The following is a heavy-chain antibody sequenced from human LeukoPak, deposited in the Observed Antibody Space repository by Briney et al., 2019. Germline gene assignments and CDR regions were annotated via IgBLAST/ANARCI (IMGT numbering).Heavy chain of an antibody. CDR1: GGSISSHY. Sequence: PSETLSLTCTVSGGSISSHYWSWIRQPAGKGLEWIGRIYTSGSTNYNPSLKSRVTMSVDTSKNQFSLKLSSVTAADTAVYYCAREAGYYDSSGYYLNWGQGTLVTVSS. D-gene: IGHD3-22*01. CDR2: IYTSGST. CDR3: AREAGYYDSSGYYLN. J-gene: IGHJ4*02. V-gene: IGHV4-4*07.